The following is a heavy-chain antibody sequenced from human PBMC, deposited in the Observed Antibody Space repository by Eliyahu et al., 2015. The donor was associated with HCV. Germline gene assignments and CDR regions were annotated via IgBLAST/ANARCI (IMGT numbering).Heavy chain of an antibody. J-gene: IGHJ4*02. CDR3: ARDKEDSSGYLPDY. V-gene: IGHV3-48*01. Sequence: EEQLVESGGGLVQPGGSLRLACVGSGFXFXDYSMNWVRQAPGRGLEWVSYISGSSGTIYYADSVKGRFTISRDNAKNSLYLQMNSLRAEDTAVYYCARDKEDSSGYLPDYWGQGTLVTVSS. D-gene: IGHD3-22*01. CDR2: ISGSSGTI. CDR1: GFXFXDYS.